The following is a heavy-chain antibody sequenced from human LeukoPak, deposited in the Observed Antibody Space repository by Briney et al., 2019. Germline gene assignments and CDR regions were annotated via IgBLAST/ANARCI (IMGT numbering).Heavy chain of an antibody. CDR2: GGSGGGT. Sequence: PGGSLRLSCAASGFTFTNYAVSWVRQAPGKGLEWVSAGGSGGGTYYADSVKGRFTISRDNSGNTLPLQMNSLRVEDTAVYFCASRTWTGAGYYAFDIWGQGTMVTVSS. CDR3: ASRTWTGAGYYAFDI. D-gene: IGHD3/OR15-3a*01. CDR1: GFTFTNYA. V-gene: IGHV3-23*01. J-gene: IGHJ3*02.